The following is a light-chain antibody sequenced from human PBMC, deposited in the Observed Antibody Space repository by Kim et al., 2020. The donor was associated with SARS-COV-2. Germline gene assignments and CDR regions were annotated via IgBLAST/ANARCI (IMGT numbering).Light chain of an antibody. CDR1: KLGDKY. J-gene: IGLJ2*01. CDR2: QDS. CDR3: QAWDSSTVV. V-gene: IGLV3-1*01. Sequence: SVSPGQTASLTCSGDKLGDKYALWYPQKPGQSPVLVIYQDSKRPSGIPERFSGSNSGNTATLTISGTQAMDEADYYCQAWDSSTVVFGGGTQLTVL.